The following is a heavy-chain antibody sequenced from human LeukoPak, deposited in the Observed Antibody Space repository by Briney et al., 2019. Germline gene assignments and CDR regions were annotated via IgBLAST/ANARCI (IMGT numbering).Heavy chain of an antibody. CDR3: ARDESITWDPPFDY. V-gene: IGHV4-4*07. Sequence: SETLSLTCTVSGGSISGYYWSWIRQPAGKGLEWIGRMTTSGSSHYNPSLRSRVTISLDTSANKFSLKLSSVTAADTAVYYCARDESITWDPPFDYWGQGTLVTVSS. J-gene: IGHJ4*02. D-gene: IGHD1-26*01. CDR2: MTTSGSS. CDR1: GGSISGYY.